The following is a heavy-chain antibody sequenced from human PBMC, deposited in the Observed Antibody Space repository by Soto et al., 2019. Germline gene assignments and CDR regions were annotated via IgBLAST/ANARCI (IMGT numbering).Heavy chain of an antibody. V-gene: IGHV3-23*01. CDR2: ISGGGDTT. Sequence: EVQMLESGGGLVQPGGSLRLTCAASGFTFSSYGISWIRLSPGKGLEWVSVISGGGDTTYYTPSVKGRFTISRDDFRNTLYLQMNSLRTEDAAIYYGANLRDFVVLPAGILDYWGPGTLVTVSS. J-gene: IGHJ4*02. D-gene: IGHD2-8*01. CDR1: GFTFSSYG. CDR3: ANLRDFVVLPAGILDY.